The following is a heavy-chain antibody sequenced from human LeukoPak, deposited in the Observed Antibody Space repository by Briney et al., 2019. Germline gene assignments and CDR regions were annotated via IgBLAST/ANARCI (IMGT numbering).Heavy chain of an antibody. J-gene: IGHJ4*02. D-gene: IGHD4-17*01. CDR1: GVTVSSNY. Sequence: GGSLRLSCAASGVTVSSNYMSWVRQAPGKGLEWVSVIYSGGITYYADSVKGRFTISRDNSKNTPYLQMNSLRAEDTAVYYCAREPTPDDYGDYVGVWGQGTLVTASS. V-gene: IGHV3-53*01. CDR2: IYSGGIT. CDR3: AREPTPDDYGDYVGV.